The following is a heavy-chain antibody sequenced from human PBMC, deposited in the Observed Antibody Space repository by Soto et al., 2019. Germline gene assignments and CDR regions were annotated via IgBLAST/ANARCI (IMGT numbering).Heavy chain of an antibody. D-gene: IGHD4-17*01. V-gene: IGHV3-9*01. CDR2: ISWNSGSI. Sequence: GGSLRLSCAASGFTFDDYAMHWVRQAPGKGLEWVSGISWNSGSIGYADSVKGRFTNSRDNAKNSLYLQMNSLRAEDTALYYCAKDMAPTVTTGFDYWGQGTLVTVSS. CDR3: AKDMAPTVTTGFDY. CDR1: GFTFDDYA. J-gene: IGHJ4*02.